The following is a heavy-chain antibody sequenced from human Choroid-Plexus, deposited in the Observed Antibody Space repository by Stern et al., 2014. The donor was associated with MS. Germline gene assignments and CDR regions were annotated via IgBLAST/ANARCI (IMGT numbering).Heavy chain of an antibody. CDR1: GFTFSNFG. D-gene: IGHD2-15*01. J-gene: IGHJ4*02. Sequence: MQLVESGGGVAQPGRPLILSCAASGFTFSNFGMHWVRQAPGKGLEWVALISYDGSYKYYADSVKGRFTILRDNSKNTLYMHMNSLRAEDTAVYYCAKDRQWSTYFFDYWGQGSLVTVSS. CDR2: ISYDGSYK. V-gene: IGHV3-30*18. CDR3: AKDRQWSTYFFDY.